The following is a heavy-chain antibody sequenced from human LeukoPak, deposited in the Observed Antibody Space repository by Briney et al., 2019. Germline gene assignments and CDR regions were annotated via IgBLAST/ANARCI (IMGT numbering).Heavy chain of an antibody. V-gene: IGHV4-34*01. CDR2: INHSGST. D-gene: IGHD3-9*01. CDR3: ARDVHYDILTGPRWFDP. CDR1: GGSFSGYY. Sequence: NPSETLSLTCAVYGGSFSGYYWSWIRQPPGKGLEWIGEINHSGSTNYNPSLKSRVTISVDTSKNQFSLKLSSVTAADTAVYYCARDVHYDILTGPRWFDPWGQGTLVTVSS. J-gene: IGHJ5*02.